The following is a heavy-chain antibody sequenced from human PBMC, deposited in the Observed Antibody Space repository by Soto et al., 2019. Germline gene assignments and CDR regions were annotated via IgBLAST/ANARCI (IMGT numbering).Heavy chain of an antibody. V-gene: IGHV4-31*03. J-gene: IGHJ4*02. CDR1: GGSISSGGYY. D-gene: IGHD2-21*02. CDR3: ARAVTASGGY. CDR2: IYYSGST. Sequence: QVQPQESGPGLVKPSQTLSLTCTVSGGSISSGGYYWSWIRQHPGKGLEWIGYIYYSGSTYYNPSLKTRVTISVDTSKTQFSLKLSSVTASYTAVYYCARAVTASGGYWGQGTMVTVSS.